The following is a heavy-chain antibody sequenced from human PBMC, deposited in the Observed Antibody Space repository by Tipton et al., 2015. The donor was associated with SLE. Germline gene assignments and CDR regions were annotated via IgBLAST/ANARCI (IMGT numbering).Heavy chain of an antibody. D-gene: IGHD6-25*01. V-gene: IGHV3-21*03. Sequence: SLRLSCAGSGFTFSRYGMHWVRQAPGKGLEWVSSISSSSSYIYYADSVKGRFTISRDNAKNSLYLQMNSLRAEDTAVYYCSTGLEYSSALRTWGQGTLVTVSS. J-gene: IGHJ5*02. CDR3: STGLEYSSALRT. CDR2: ISSSSSYI. CDR1: GFTFSRYG.